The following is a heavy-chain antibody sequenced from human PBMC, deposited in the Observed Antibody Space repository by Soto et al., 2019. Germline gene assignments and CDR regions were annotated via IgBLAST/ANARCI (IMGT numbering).Heavy chain of an antibody. V-gene: IGHV3-23*01. D-gene: IGHD6-13*01. CDR3: AKVTKRAAAGRYEYYKYGMDV. Sequence: EGSLRLSCAASGFAFSTYAMTWVRQAPGKGLEWVSVISGSGGSSYYAASVKGRFTISRDNSKNTLLLQMNGLRAEDTAVYYCAKVTKRAAAGRYEYYKYGMDVWGQGTTVTVSS. J-gene: IGHJ6*02. CDR1: GFAFSTYA. CDR2: ISGSGGSS.